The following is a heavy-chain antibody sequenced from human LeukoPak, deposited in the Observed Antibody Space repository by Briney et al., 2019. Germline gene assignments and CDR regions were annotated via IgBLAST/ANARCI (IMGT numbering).Heavy chain of an antibody. Sequence: GGSLRLSCAASGFTFSSYSMNWVRQAPGKGLEWVSFISTSSNYIYYADSVKGRFTISRDNAKNSLYLQMNSLRAEDTAVYYCAELGITMIGGVWGKGTTVTISS. CDR3: AELGITMIGGV. CDR2: ISTSSNYI. CDR1: GFTFSSYS. D-gene: IGHD3-10*02. J-gene: IGHJ6*04. V-gene: IGHV3-21*01.